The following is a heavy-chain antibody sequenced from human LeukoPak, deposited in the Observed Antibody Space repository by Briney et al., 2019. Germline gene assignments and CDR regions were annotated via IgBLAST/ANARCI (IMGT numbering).Heavy chain of an antibody. D-gene: IGHD5-24*01. Sequence: SQTLSLTCTVSGGSISSGSYHCSWIRQPAGKGLEWIGRIYTSGSTNYNPSLKSRVTISVDTSKNQFSLKLSSVTAADTAVYYCASGRGDGYDFDYWGQGTLLTVSS. V-gene: IGHV4-61*02. CDR3: ASGRGDGYDFDY. J-gene: IGHJ4*02. CDR2: IYTSGST. CDR1: GGSISSGSYH.